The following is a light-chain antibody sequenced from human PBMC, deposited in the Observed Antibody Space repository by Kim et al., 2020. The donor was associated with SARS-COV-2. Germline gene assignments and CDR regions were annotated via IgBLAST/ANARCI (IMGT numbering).Light chain of an antibody. CDR1: MLGEKY. CDR2: QDT. CDR3: QAWDNTWV. J-gene: IGLJ3*02. Sequence: SVATGRTLTTTGTGDMLGEKYSSGYQQRPGQAAVLIIYQDTRRPSWIPERFAGSNSRNTATLTSGGAQAMDEADYYCQAWDNTWVFGGGTQLTVL. V-gene: IGLV3-1*01.